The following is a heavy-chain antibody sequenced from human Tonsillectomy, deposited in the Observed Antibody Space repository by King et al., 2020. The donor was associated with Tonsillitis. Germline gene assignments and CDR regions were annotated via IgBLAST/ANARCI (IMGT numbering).Heavy chain of an antibody. CDR2: IYYSGSA. J-gene: IGHJ6*02. CDR3: ARDLSHDILPGFYGMDS. CDR1: GGSISSRSYY. D-gene: IGHD3-9*01. V-gene: IGHV4-39*07. Sequence: KLQESGPGLVKPSETLSLTCIVSGGSISSRSYYWGGIRQPPGKGLGWIGTIYYSGSAYYNPSLKSRVTMSVDTSKKQFSRKLRSVTAADTAVYYCARDLSHDILPGFYGMDSWGQGTTVTVSS.